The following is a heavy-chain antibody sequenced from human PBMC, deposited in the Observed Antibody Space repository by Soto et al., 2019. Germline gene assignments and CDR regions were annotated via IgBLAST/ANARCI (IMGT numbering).Heavy chain of an antibody. CDR1: GGSISSYY. CDR3: ARHVRPPYRAYYMDV. J-gene: IGHJ6*03. Sequence: SETLSLTCTVSGGSISSYYWSWIRQPPGKGLEWIGYSYYSGSTNYNPSLKSRVTISVDTSKNQFSLKLSSVTAADTPVYYCARHVRPPYRAYYMDVRGKGTTVTVSS. CDR2: SYYSGST. V-gene: IGHV4-59*08. D-gene: IGHD3-10*02.